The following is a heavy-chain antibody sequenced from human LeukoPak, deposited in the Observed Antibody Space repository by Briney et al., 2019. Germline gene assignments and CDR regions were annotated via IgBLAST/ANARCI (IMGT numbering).Heavy chain of an antibody. CDR2: TSNHGNDG. J-gene: IGHJ4*02. CDR1: GFSFSSYA. CDR3: KRDRGAMNDFDY. D-gene: IGHD2-2*01. V-gene: IGHV3-30*01. Sequence: HTGGSLRLSCTDSGFSFSSYAMHWVRQSPGKGLEWVAVTSNHGNDGFYADSVKGRFTISRDNSKKTLYLQMDSLRPEDTGVYYCKRDRGAMNDFDYWGQGTLVTVSS.